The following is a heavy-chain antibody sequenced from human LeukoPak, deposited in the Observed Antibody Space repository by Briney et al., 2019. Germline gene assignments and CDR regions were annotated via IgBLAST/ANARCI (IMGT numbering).Heavy chain of an antibody. CDR1: GGSISSYY. CDR3: ARDYDILTGYYVDAFDI. J-gene: IGHJ3*02. D-gene: IGHD3-9*01. Sequence: PSETLSLTCTVSGGSISSYYWSWIRQPPGKGLEWNGYIYYSGSTNYNPSLKSRVTISVDTSKNQFSLKLSSVTAADTAVYYCARDYDILTGYYVDAFDIWGQGTMVTVSS. CDR2: IYYSGST. V-gene: IGHV4-59*12.